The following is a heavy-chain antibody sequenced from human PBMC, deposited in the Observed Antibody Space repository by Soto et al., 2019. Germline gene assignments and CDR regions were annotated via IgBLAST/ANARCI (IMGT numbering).Heavy chain of an antibody. V-gene: IGHV4-31*03. CDR3: ARGIDNWNWFDP. D-gene: IGHD1-20*01. CDR2: IYYSGST. Sequence: KASETLSLTCTVSGGSISSGGYYWSWIRQHPGKGLEWIGYIYYSGSTYYNPSLKSRVTISVDTSKNQFSLKLSSVTAADTAVYYCARGIDNWNWFDPWGQGTLVTVSS. J-gene: IGHJ5*02. CDR1: GGSISSGGYY.